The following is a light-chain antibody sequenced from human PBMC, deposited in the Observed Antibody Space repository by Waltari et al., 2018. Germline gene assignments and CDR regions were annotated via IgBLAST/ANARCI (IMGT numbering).Light chain of an antibody. Sequence: QSALPQPASVSVSPGQSISISSTGTTSDTAGYDYGTWYQHQPGKAPTPLIYDVTTRPSGISNRFSGSKSGDTASLTISGLQAEDEAEYYCSSYSDSSTHDVVFGGGTELTVL. CDR1: TSDTAGYDY. CDR2: DVT. V-gene: IGLV2-14*03. J-gene: IGLJ2*01. CDR3: SSYSDSSTHDVV.